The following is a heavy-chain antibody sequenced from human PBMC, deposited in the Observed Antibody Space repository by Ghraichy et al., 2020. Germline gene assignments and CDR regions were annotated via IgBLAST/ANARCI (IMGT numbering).Heavy chain of an antibody. D-gene: IGHD3-9*01. J-gene: IGHJ3*01. CDR3: ARGGYDVLTPDAFDV. CDR1: GEAFSGYY. Sequence: SQTLSLTCAVSGEAFSGYYWTWIRQTPGKGLEWIGEIDHRGSTNYSPSLESRVTCSIDTTRKRFSLRMTSVTAADTGIYYCARGGYDVLTPDAFDVWSQGTTIIVS. V-gene: IGHV4-34*01. CDR2: IDHRGST.